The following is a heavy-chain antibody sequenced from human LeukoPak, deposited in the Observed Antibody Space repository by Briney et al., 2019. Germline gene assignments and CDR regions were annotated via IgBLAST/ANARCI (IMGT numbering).Heavy chain of an antibody. Sequence: ASVTVSCRASGYSFTGHYMHWVRQAPGQGLEWMGWLNPKRGGTNYAQKFQGRVTMTRDTSITTAYMELSRLTSDDTAVYYCARDNGMGYYGGSGYFDYWGQGTLVTVSS. CDR3: ARDNGMGYYGGSGYFDY. V-gene: IGHV1-2*02. CDR2: LNPKRGGT. J-gene: IGHJ4*02. CDR1: GYSFTGHY. D-gene: IGHD1-26*01.